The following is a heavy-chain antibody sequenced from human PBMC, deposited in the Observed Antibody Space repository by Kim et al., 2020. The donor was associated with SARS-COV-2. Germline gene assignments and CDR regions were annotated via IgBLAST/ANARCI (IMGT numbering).Heavy chain of an antibody. CDR3: TTTYAPNCSSTSCYDIWYYYYYGMDV. J-gene: IGHJ6*02. D-gene: IGHD2-2*01. CDR1: GFTFSNAW. CDR2: IKSKTDGGTT. V-gene: IGHV3-15*01. Sequence: GGSLRLSCAASGFTFSNAWMSWVRQAPGKGLEWVGRIKSKTDGGTTDYAAPVKGRFTISRDDSKNTLYLQMNSLKTEDTAVYYCTTTYAPNCSSTSCYDIWYYYYYGMDVWGQGTTVTVSS.